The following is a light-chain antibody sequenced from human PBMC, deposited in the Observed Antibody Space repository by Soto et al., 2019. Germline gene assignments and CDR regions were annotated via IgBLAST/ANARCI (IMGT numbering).Light chain of an antibody. Sequence: EIVMTQSPATLSVSPGERATLSCRASQSVSSNLAWYQHKPGQAPRFPIYGASTRATGVPARFSGSGSGTEFTLTISSLQSEDFAIYYCQQYNSWPLFTFGQGTKVDIK. CDR1: QSVSSN. CDR2: GAS. J-gene: IGKJ2*01. V-gene: IGKV3-15*01. CDR3: QQYNSWPLFT.